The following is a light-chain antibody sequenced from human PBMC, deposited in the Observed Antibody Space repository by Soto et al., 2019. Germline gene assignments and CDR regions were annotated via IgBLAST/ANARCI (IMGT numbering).Light chain of an antibody. CDR2: GAS. Sequence: EIVMTQSPATLSVSPGEGVTLSCRASQSVSNNYLAWYQQKPGQAPRLLIYGASNRATGIPDRFSGGGSGTDFTLTISRLEPEDFAVYYCQQYGSSGTFGQGTKVDIK. V-gene: IGKV3-20*01. CDR3: QQYGSSGT. J-gene: IGKJ1*01. CDR1: QSVSNNY.